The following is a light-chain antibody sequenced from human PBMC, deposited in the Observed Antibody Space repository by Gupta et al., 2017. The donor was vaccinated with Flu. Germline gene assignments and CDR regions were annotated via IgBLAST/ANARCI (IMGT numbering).Light chain of an antibody. CDR2: AAS. J-gene: IGKJ3*01. Sequence: EIVLTQSPATLSLSPGESATLSCWASQNIDNLLAWYQNKPGQAPRLLFYAASNRATGIKARFSGSGDGTDFILTISSREPEDSALYYCQHRMCGHPEVSFGPGTKVAIK. CDR1: QNIDNL. V-gene: IGKV3-11*01. CDR3: QHRMCGHPEVS.